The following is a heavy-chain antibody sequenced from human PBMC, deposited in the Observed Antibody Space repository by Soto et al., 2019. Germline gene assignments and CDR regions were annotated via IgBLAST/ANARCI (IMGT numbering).Heavy chain of an antibody. CDR1: GYTFTSYG. J-gene: IGHJ6*02. D-gene: IGHD5-12*01. Sequence: ASVKVSCKASGYTFTSYGISWVRQAPGQGLEWMGWISAYNGNTNYAQKLQGRVTMTTDTSTSTAYMELSSLRSEDTAVYYCARADIVATIGYSSGWNHYGMDVWGQGTTVTVSS. V-gene: IGHV1-18*01. CDR2: ISAYNGNT. CDR3: ARADIVATIGYSSGWNHYGMDV.